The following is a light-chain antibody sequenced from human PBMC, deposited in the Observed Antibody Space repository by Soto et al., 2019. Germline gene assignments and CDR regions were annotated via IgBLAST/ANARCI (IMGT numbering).Light chain of an antibody. J-gene: IGLJ1*01. CDR3: SAWDDTLNGFV. CDR2: YDD. V-gene: IGLV1-36*01. Sequence: QSVLTQPPSVAEAPRQRVTISCSGSSFNIGDNAVNWYQQFPGKAPKLLLYYDDLLPSGVSDRFSGSKSGTSASLVISGLQSDDEADYYCSAWDDTLNGFVFGTGTKLTVL. CDR1: SFNIGDNA.